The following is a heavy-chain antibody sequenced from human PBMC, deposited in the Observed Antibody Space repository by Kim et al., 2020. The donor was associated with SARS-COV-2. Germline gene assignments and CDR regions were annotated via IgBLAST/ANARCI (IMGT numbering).Heavy chain of an antibody. CDR2: IKSKTDGGTT. D-gene: IGHD2-15*01. J-gene: IGHJ4*02. V-gene: IGHV3-15*01. Sequence: GGSLRLSCAASGFTFSNAWMSWVRQAPGKGLEWVGRIKSKTDGGTTDYAAPVKGRFTISRDDSKNTLYLQMNSLKTEDTAVYYCTCRGGGSCYDPGGWGQGTLVTVSS. CDR3: TCRGGGSCYDPGG. CDR1: GFTFSNAW.